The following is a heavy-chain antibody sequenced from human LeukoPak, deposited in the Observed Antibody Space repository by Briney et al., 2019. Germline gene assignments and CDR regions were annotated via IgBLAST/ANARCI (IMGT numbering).Heavy chain of an antibody. J-gene: IGHJ3*02. Sequence: SETLSLTCAVSGGSISSSNWWSWVRQPPGKGLEWIGEIYHSGSTNYNPSLKSRVTISVDTSKNQFSLKLSSVTAADTAVYYCASQVAGLISFDIWGQGTMVTVSS. CDR2: IYHSGST. D-gene: IGHD3-3*02. CDR1: GGSISSSNW. CDR3: ASQVAGLISFDI. V-gene: IGHV4-4*02.